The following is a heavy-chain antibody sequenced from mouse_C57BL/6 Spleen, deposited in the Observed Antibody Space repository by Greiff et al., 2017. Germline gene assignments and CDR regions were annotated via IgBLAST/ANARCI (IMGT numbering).Heavy chain of an antibody. J-gene: IGHJ3*01. CDR3: ARRGYYGSSYPFAY. Sequence: DVKLQESGPELVKPGASVKIPCKASGYTFTDYNMDWVKQSHGKSLEWIGDINPNNGGTIYNQKFKGKATLTVDKSSSTAYMELRSLTSEDTAVYYCARRGYYGSSYPFAYWGQGTLVTVSA. V-gene: IGHV1-18*01. CDR2: INPNNGGT. CDR1: GYTFTDYN. D-gene: IGHD1-1*01.